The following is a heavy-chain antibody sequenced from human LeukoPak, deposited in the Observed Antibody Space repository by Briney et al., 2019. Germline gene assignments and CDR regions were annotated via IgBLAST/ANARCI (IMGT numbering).Heavy chain of an antibody. J-gene: IGHJ5*02. CDR1: GYTFTGYY. V-gene: IGHV1-2*02. CDR3: ARGDFWSGYWGP. CDR2: INPNSGGT. Sequence: ASVKVSCKASGYTFTGYYMHWVRQAPGQGLEWMGWINPNSGGTNYAQKFQGRVTMTRDTSISTAYMELSRLRSDDPAVYYCARGDFWSGYWGPWGQGTLVTVSS. D-gene: IGHD3-3*01.